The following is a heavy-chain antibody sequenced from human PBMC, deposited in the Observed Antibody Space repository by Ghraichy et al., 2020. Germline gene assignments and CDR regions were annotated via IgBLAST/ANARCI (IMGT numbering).Heavy chain of an antibody. J-gene: IGHJ4*02. V-gene: IGHV3-21*01. CDR2: ISSSSSYI. CDR3: ARDRGYSSGWDNFDY. CDR1: GFTFSSYS. D-gene: IGHD6-19*01. Sequence: GGSLRLSCAASGFTFSSYSMNWVRQAPGKGLEWVSSISSSSSYIYYADSVKGRFTISRDNAKNSLYLQMNSLRAEDTAVYYCARDRGYSSGWDNFDYWGQGTLVTVSS.